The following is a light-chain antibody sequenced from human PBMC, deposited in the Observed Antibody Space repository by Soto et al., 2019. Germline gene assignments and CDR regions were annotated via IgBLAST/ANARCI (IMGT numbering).Light chain of an antibody. CDR2: GTS. J-gene: IGKJ2*01. CDR3: QQFYYYPHT. Sequence: EIQMTQSPSSLSASVGDRVTLTCRASHTIATYLNWYQQKAGRVPEVLIYGTSTLQPGVPSRFTGSGYGTDFTLTINTVQPEDFATYYCQQFYYYPHTFGQGTKLEVK. V-gene: IGKV1-39*01. CDR1: HTIATY.